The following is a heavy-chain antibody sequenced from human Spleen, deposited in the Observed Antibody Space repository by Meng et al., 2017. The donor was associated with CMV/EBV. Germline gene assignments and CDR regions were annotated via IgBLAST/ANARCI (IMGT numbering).Heavy chain of an antibody. V-gene: IGHV1-69*10. CDR3: ARGPSLLGIQGYDY. J-gene: IGHJ4*02. CDR2: IIPILGIS. D-gene: IGHD3-16*01. CDR1: GGTFSSYA. Sequence: SVKVSCKASGGTFSSYAISWVRQAPGQGLEWMGGIIPILGISNYAQKFQGRVTITADKSTSTAYMELSSLRPEDTAVYYCARGPSLLGIQGYDYWGQGTLVTVSS.